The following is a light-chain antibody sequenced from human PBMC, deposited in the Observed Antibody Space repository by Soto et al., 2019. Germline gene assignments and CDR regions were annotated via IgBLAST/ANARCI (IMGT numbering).Light chain of an antibody. J-gene: IGKJ1*01. CDR2: DAS. V-gene: IGKV3-15*01. CDR1: HSVSSN. Sequence: EVVMTQSPATLSVSPGERATLSCRASHSVSSNLAWYQQKPGQAPRLLIFDASSRATGVPARFGGSGSGTEFTLTISSLQSEDFAVYYCQQSAGTFGQGTKVEIK. CDR3: QQSAGT.